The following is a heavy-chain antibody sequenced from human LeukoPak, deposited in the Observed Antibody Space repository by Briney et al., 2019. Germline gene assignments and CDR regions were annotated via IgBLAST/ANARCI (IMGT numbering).Heavy chain of an antibody. CDR1: GYTFTSYG. Sequence: ASVKVSCKASGYTFTSYGISWVRQAPGQGLEWMAWISAYNGDTNYAQKIQGRVTMTTDTSTSTAYMELRSLRSDDTAVYYCARSLGTYWGKDFLNWFDPWGQGTLVTVSS. CDR2: ISAYNGDT. V-gene: IGHV1-18*01. CDR3: ARSLGTYWGKDFLNWFDP. D-gene: IGHD3-16*01. J-gene: IGHJ5*02.